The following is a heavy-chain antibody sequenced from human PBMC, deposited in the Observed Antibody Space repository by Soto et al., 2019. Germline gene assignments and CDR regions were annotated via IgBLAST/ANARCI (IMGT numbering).Heavy chain of an antibody. Sequence: ELQLVESGGGLIQPGGCLRLSCVASGFTVSRNYMTWVRLAPGKGLECVSVLHTGGATHYTDSVKGRFTVSRDESKNALVLQMNSLKVEDTAVYYCATGGSKRVRGAIVQVFHLEFWGRGTVVTVSS. V-gene: IGHV3-53*02. D-gene: IGHD3-10*01. CDR3: ATGGSKRVRGAIVQVFHLEF. CDR2: LHTGGAT. CDR1: GFTVSRNY. J-gene: IGHJ4*02.